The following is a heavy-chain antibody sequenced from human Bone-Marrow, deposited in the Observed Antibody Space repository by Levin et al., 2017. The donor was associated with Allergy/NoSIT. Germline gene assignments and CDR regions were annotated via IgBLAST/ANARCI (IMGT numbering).Heavy chain of an antibody. CDR1: GFTFSNYG. CDR3: AQEVDY. J-gene: IGHJ4*02. CDR2: ISYDGSE. Sequence: PGGSLRLSCAASGFTFSNYGMHWVRQAPGKGLEWVATISYDGSEYYADFVKGRFTISRDNSKNMLYLQMNSLRGEDTAIYYCAQEVDYWGQGTLVTVSS. V-gene: IGHV3-30*18.